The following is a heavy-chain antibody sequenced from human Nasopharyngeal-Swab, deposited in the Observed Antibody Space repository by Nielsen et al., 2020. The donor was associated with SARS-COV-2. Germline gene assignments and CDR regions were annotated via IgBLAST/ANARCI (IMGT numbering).Heavy chain of an antibody. V-gene: IGHV3-7*01. CDR2: IRRDGSDK. Sequence: GESLKISWAASGISFSTYWMSWVRQAPGKGLEWVANIRRDGSDKYYVGSVKGRFSISRDNAKSTLYLQMNSLRAEDTAVYYCVGITEGNSSFYWGQGTLVTVSS. D-gene: IGHD6-6*01. CDR1: GISFSTYW. CDR3: VGITEGNSSFY. J-gene: IGHJ4*02.